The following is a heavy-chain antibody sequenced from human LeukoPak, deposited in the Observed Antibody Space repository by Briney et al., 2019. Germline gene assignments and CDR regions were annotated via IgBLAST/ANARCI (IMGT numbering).Heavy chain of an antibody. D-gene: IGHD2-2*02. V-gene: IGHV1-18*01. Sequence: ASVKVSCKASGYTFTSYGISWVRQAPGQGLEWMGWISAYNGNTNYAQKLQGRVTMTTDTPTSTAYMELRSLRSDDTAVYYCARALIVVVPAAIDYWGQGTLVTVSS. J-gene: IGHJ4*02. CDR3: ARALIVVVPAAIDY. CDR1: GYTFTSYG. CDR2: ISAYNGNT.